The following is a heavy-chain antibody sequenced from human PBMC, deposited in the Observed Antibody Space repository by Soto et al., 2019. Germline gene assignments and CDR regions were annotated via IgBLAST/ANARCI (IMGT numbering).Heavy chain of an antibody. CDR1: GFTFSSYW. D-gene: IGHD5-18*01. V-gene: IGHV3-7*01. Sequence: GGSLRLSCAASGFTFSSYWMSWVRQAPGKGLEWVANIKQDGSEKYYVDSVKGRFTISRDNAKNSLYLQMNSLRAEDTAVYYCARRKISQGYRAFDIWGQGTMVTVSS. J-gene: IGHJ3*02. CDR3: ARRKISQGYRAFDI. CDR2: IKQDGSEK.